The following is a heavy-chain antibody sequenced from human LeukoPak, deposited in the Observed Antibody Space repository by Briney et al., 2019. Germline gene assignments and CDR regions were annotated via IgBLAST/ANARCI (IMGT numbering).Heavy chain of an antibody. J-gene: IGHJ4*02. Sequence: ASVKVSCKASGYTFTGYYMHWVRQAPGQGFEWMGWINPNSGDTNYAQKFQGRITMTRDTSISTAYMELSILRSDDTAVYYCARDTADYGGNDFDYWGQGTLVTVSS. CDR1: GYTFTGYY. D-gene: IGHD4-23*01. CDR2: INPNSGDT. V-gene: IGHV1-2*02. CDR3: ARDTADYGGNDFDY.